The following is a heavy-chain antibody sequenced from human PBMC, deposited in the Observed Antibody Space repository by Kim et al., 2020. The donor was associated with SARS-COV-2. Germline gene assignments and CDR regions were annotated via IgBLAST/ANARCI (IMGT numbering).Heavy chain of an antibody. V-gene: IGHV4-31*03. Sequence: SETLSLTCTVSGGAISSGAHFWSWLRQHPGKGLEWIWYVFTSGSTYYNPSLKSRAAISVDTSKNRFSLEMTSVTAAYTAVYYCARTVKVRGVHFYFDYWG. CDR2: VFTSGST. J-gene: IGHJ4*01. CDR3: ARTVKVRGVHFYFDY. CDR1: GGAISSGAHF. D-gene: IGHD3-10*01.